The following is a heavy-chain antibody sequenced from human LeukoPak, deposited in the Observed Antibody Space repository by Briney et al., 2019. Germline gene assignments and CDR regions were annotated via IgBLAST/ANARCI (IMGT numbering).Heavy chain of an antibody. CDR3: ARDSGSYPHWFAP. CDR1: GGSISSFY. CDR2: ISYSGST. Sequence: PSETLSLTCSVSGGSISSFYWSWVRQPPGKGLEWGGYISYSGSTNYNPSLKSRVTISVDTSKNQFSLKLSCGTAADTAVYYCARDSGSYPHWFAPWGQGTLVTVSS. D-gene: IGHD1-26*01. V-gene: IGHV4-59*01. J-gene: IGHJ5*02.